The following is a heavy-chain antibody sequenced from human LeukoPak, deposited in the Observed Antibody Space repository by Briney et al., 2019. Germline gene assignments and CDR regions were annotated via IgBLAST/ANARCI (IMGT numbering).Heavy chain of an antibody. D-gene: IGHD2-8*01. Sequence: SETLSLTCTVSGGSISSYYWSWIRQPPGKGLEWIGCIYYSGSTNYNPSLKSRVTISVDTSKNQFSLKLSSVTAADTAVYYCARHHIMDFDYWGQGTLVTVSS. CDR2: IYYSGST. V-gene: IGHV4-59*08. CDR3: ARHHIMDFDY. J-gene: IGHJ4*02. CDR1: GGSISSYY.